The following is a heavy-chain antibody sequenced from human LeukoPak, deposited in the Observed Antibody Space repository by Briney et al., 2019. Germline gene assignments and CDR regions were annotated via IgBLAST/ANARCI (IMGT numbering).Heavy chain of an antibody. CDR1: GGSISSNNW. CDR3: ARDSYYDNSGEGAFDI. V-gene: IGHV4-4*02. CDR2: IYHSGTT. J-gene: IGHJ3*02. Sequence: PSGTLSLTCAVSGGSISSNNWWSWVRQPPGKGLEWIGEIYHSGTTNYNSSLKSRVTISVDKSKNQFSLKLSSVTAADTAVYYCARDSYYDNSGEGAFDIWGQGTMVTVSA. D-gene: IGHD3-22*01.